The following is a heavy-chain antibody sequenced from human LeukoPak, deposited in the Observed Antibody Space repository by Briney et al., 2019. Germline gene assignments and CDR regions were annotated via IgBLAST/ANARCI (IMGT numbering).Heavy chain of an antibody. V-gene: IGHV3-30*03. J-gene: IGHJ4*02. CDR3: AADQKDKTMRPDY. CDR1: GFTFSSYG. Sequence: PGGSLRLSCAASGFTFSSYGMHWVRQAPGKGLEGVAVMSYDGSNKYYADSVKGRFTISRDNSKNTLYLQMNSLRVEDTAVYYCAADQKDKTMRPDYWGQGTLVTVSS. D-gene: IGHD3-22*01. CDR2: MSYDGSNK.